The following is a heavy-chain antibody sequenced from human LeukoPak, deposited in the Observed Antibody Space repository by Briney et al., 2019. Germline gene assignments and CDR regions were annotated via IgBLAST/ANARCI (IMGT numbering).Heavy chain of an antibody. V-gene: IGHV4-39*07. CDR2: IYHSGST. Sequence: SETLSLTCTVAGGSISSSSYYWGWIRPPPGKGLEWIGSIYHSGSTYCNPSLKSRVTISVDTSKNQFSLKLSSVTAADTAVYYCARDGGSSGYSDYWGQGTLVTVSS. CDR3: ARDGGSSGYSDY. J-gene: IGHJ4*02. CDR1: GGSISSSSYY. D-gene: IGHD3-22*01.